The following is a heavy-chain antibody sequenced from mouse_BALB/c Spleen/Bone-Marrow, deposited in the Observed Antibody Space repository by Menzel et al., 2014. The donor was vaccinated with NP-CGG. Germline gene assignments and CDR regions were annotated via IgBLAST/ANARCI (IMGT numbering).Heavy chain of an antibody. J-gene: IGHJ3*01. V-gene: IGHV6-6*01. Sequence: EVKLMESGGGLVQPGGSMKLSCVASGFTFSDAWMDWVRQSPEKGLEWVTEIRSKPNNHATYYAESVKGRFTISRDDSKGSVYLQMNSLRAEDTGIYYCMDGNLFAYWGQGTLVTVSA. CDR1: GFTFSDAW. CDR3: MDGNLFAY. CDR2: IRSKPNNHAT. D-gene: IGHD2-1*01.